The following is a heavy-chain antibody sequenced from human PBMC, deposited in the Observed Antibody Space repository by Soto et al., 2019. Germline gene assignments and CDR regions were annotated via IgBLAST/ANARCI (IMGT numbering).Heavy chain of an antibody. J-gene: IGHJ6*02. Sequence: GGSLRLSCAASGFTFRTYGMHWVRQAPGKGLEWVAFISHDGSKKYFVDSVKGRFTISRDDSGNTLYLLMNSLGADDTAVYYCAEDWNDANYDYGTDVWGQGTTVTVSS. CDR3: AEDWNDANYDYGTDV. V-gene: IGHV3-30*18. D-gene: IGHD1-1*01. CDR1: GFTFRTYG. CDR2: ISHDGSKK.